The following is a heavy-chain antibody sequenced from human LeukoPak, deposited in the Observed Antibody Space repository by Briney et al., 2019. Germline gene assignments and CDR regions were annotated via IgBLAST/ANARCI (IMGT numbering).Heavy chain of an antibody. J-gene: IGHJ4*02. CDR3: ARQPAGPGIAAAGCFDY. CDR2: IYYSRST. Sequence: KPSETLSLTCTVSGGSISSSSYYWGWIRQPPGKGLEWIGSIYYSRSTYYNPSLKSRVTISVDTSKDQFSLKLSSVTAADTAVYYCARQPAGPGIAAAGCFDYWGQGTLVTVSS. V-gene: IGHV4-39*01. D-gene: IGHD6-13*01. CDR1: GGSISSSSYY.